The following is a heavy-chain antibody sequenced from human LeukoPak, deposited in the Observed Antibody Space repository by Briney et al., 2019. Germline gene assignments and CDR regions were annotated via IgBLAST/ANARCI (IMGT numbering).Heavy chain of an antibody. D-gene: IGHD3-22*01. CDR1: GFTFSSYG. CDR2: ISGSGGST. J-gene: IGHJ4*02. V-gene: IGHV3-23*01. Sequence: GGSLRLSCAASGFTFSSYGMSWVRQAPGKGLEWVSAISGSGGSTYYADSVKGRFTISRDNSKNTLYLQMNSLRAEDTAVYYCAKDYYYDSSGYNLGFDYWGQGTLVTVSS. CDR3: AKDYYYDSSGYNLGFDY.